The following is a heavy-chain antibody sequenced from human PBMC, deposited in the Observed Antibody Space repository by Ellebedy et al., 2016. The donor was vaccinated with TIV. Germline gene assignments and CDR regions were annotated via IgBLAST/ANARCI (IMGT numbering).Heavy chain of an antibody. CDR3: SRGGGCGGGTCYYPDF. J-gene: IGHJ4*02. CDR2: INQVGNEK. D-gene: IGHD2-15*01. V-gene: IGHV3-7*01. CDR1: GFTFSSFW. Sequence: GESLKISCGASGFTFSSFWMGWVRRAPGKGLEWVATINQVGNEKYYVDSVKGRFTISRDNAKTSLYLQMNSLRAEDTAVYYWSRGGGCGGGTCYYPDFWGQGTLVTVSS.